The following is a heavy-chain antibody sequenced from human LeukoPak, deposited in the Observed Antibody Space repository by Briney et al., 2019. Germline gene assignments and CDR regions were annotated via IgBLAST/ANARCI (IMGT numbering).Heavy chain of an antibody. Sequence: ASVKVSCKASGYTFTGYYMHWVRQAPGQGLEWMGWINPNSGGTNYAQKFQGRVTMTRGTSISTAYMELSRLRSDDTAVYYCARRLVRGVISYAFDIWGQGTMVTVSS. J-gene: IGHJ3*02. V-gene: IGHV1-2*02. CDR2: INPNSGGT. CDR3: ARRLVRGVISYAFDI. D-gene: IGHD3-10*01. CDR1: GYTFTGYY.